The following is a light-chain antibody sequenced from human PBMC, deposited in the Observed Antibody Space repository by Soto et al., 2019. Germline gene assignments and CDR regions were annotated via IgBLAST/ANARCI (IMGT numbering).Light chain of an antibody. CDR1: SSDIGAYNY. J-gene: IGLJ3*02. CDR3: SSLAGSYNLV. CDR2: DVF. V-gene: IGLV2-11*01. Sequence: QCALTQPRSVYGSPGQAVTISCTRTSSDIGAYNYVFWYQQYPGKSPKLIIYDVFKRPSGVPARFSASKSGNTASLTITGLQTEDEADYHCSSLAGSYNLVFGGGTKLTVL.